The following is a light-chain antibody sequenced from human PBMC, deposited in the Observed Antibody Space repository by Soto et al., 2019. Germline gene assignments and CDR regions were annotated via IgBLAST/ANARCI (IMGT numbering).Light chain of an antibody. V-gene: IGLV2-14*01. Sequence: QSVLTQPASVSGSPGQSITISCTGTNSDVGSYNYVFWYQQHPGKAPKLMIYDVSNRPSGVSNRFSGSKSGNTASLTISGLQAEDEADYYCISYTSSSTWVFGGGTKVTVL. J-gene: IGLJ3*02. CDR3: ISYTSSSTWV. CDR1: NSDVGSYNY. CDR2: DVS.